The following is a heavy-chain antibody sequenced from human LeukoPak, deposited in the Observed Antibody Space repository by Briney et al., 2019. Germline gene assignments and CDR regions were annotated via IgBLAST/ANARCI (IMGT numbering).Heavy chain of an antibody. CDR1: GGSISSYY. Sequence: PSETLSLTCTVSGGSISSYYWSWIRQPPGKGLEWIGYIYYSGSTNYNPSLKSRVTISVDTSKNQFSLKLSSVTAADTAVYYCARILYDSRGYPPPGFDYWGQGTLVTVSS. CDR3: ARILYDSRGYPPPGFDY. D-gene: IGHD3-22*01. V-gene: IGHV4-59*01. CDR2: IYYSGST. J-gene: IGHJ4*02.